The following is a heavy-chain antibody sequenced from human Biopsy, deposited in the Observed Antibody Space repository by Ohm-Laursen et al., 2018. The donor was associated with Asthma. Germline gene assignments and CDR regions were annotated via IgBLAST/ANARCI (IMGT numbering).Heavy chain of an antibody. V-gene: IGHV1-3*01. D-gene: IGHD3-9*01. CDR3: ARTYYDFLTGQVNDAFAL. CDR2: INAGDGNT. Sequence: ATVKISCKASGYTFIHFAIHWVRQAPGQRLEWVGWINAGDGNTKYSQKFQGRVTITRDTSASTAYMDLRSLRSEDTAMYYCARTYYDFLTGQVNDAFALWGQGTMVTVSS. CDR1: GYTFIHFA. J-gene: IGHJ3*01.